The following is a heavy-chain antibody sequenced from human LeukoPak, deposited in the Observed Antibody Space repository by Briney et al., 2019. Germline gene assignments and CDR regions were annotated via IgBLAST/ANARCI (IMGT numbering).Heavy chain of an antibody. CDR1: GGSISSSGYY. V-gene: IGHV4-39*01. J-gene: IGHJ4*02. Sequence: SETLPLTCTVSGGSISSSGYYWGWIRQPPGKGLEWIGSIYYSGSTYYNPSLKSRVTISVDTSKNQFSLKLSSVTAADTAVYYCARRGGTSGYYYFDYWGQGTLVTVSS. CDR2: IYYSGST. D-gene: IGHD3-22*01. CDR3: ARRGGTSGYYYFDY.